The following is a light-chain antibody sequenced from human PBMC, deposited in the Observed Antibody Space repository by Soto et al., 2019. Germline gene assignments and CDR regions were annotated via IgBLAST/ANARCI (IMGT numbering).Light chain of an antibody. V-gene: IGKV1-5*01. CDR2: DAS. CDR1: QSISTR. Sequence: DIKMTQSLSTVSATVGDTVTITCRASQSISTRLAWYQQKAGTAPKVLIYDASRLESGVPSRISGSGSGTEFTLTISRLQPDDFAIYYCQHYDSYSWTFGQGTKVDI. CDR3: QHYDSYSWT. J-gene: IGKJ1*01.